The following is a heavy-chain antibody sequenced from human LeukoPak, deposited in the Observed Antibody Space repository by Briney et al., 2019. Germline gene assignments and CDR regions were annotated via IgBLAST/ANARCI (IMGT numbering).Heavy chain of an antibody. D-gene: IGHD4-17*01. CDR1: GFTFSSYW. CDR3: ASPLVTTVTSGWFDP. V-gene: IGHV3-7*01. CDR2: IKQDGSEK. Sequence: PGGSLRLSCAASGFTFSSYWMSWVRQAPGKGLEWVANIKQDGSEKYYVDSVKGRFTISRDNAKNSLYLQMNRLRAEDTAVYYCASPLVTTVTSGWFDPWGQGTLVTVSS. J-gene: IGHJ5*02.